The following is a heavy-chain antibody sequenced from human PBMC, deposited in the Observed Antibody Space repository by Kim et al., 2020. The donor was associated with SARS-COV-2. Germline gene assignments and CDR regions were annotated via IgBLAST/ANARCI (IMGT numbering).Heavy chain of an antibody. J-gene: IGHJ4*02. CDR2: ISSSSSYI. CDR1: GFTFSSYS. V-gene: IGHV3-21*01. Sequence: GGSLRLSCAASGFTFSSYSMNWVRQAPGKGLEWVSSISSSSSYIYYADSVKGRFTISRDNAKNSLYLQMNSLRAEDTAVYYCANGGWQVRSQIDYWGQGTLVTVSS. CDR3: ANGGWQVRSQIDY. D-gene: IGHD1-26*01.